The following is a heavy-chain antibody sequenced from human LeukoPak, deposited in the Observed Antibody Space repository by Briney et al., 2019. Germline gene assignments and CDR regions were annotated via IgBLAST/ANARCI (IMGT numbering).Heavy chain of an antibody. D-gene: IGHD1-14*01. V-gene: IGHV3-30-3*01. CDR1: GFTFSSYS. Sequence: GGSLRLSCAASGFTFSSYSMHWVRQAPGKGLEWVAVVSSDGANNYYIDSVKGRLIISRDDSKNTLYLQMNSLRPDDTALYLCARVRTTEGPLDFWGRGTLVTVSS. CDR2: VSSDGANN. J-gene: IGHJ4*02. CDR3: ARVRTTEGPLDF.